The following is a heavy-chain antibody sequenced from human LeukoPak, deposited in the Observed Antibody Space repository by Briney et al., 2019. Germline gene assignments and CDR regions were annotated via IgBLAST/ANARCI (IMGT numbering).Heavy chain of an antibody. CDR1: GFKFDDYA. CDR2: ISGDGGST. V-gene: IGHV3-43*02. CDR3: AKGRSRVTPIDY. J-gene: IGHJ4*02. D-gene: IGHD4-11*01. Sequence: QPGGSLRLSCAASGFKFDDYAMHWVRHAPGKGPEWVTLISGDGGSTYYVDSVKGRFTISRDNSKNSLYLQMKSLRTEDTALYYCAKGRSRVTPIDYWGQGTLVTVSS.